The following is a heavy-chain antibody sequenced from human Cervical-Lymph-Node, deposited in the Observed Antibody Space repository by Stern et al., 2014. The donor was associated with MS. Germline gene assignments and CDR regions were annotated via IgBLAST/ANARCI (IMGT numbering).Heavy chain of an antibody. Sequence: VQLVESGGGVVQPGRSLRLSCAASGFTFSSYGMHWVRQAPGKGLEWVAVIWDDGSNKYYADSVKVRFTISRDNSTNTLYLQMNSLRAEDTAVYYCARDGAAMDTTFDYWGQGTLVTVSS. CDR2: IWDDGSNK. J-gene: IGHJ4*02. CDR1: GFTFSSYG. V-gene: IGHV3-33*01. D-gene: IGHD5-18*01. CDR3: ARDGAAMDTTFDY.